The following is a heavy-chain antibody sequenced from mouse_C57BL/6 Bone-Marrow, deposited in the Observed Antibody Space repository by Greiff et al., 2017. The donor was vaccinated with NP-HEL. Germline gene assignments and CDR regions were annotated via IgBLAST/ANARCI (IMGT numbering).Heavy chain of an antibody. J-gene: IGHJ1*03. Sequence: EVKVVESGGDLVKPGGSLKLSCAASGFTFSSYGMSWVRQTPDKRLEWVATISSGGSYTYYPDSVKGRFTISRDNAKNTLYLQMSSLKSEDTAMYYCARHPMYYYGRWYFDVWGTGTTVTVSS. CDR2: ISSGGSYT. D-gene: IGHD1-1*01. V-gene: IGHV5-6*01. CDR1: GFTFSSYG. CDR3: ARHPMYYYGRWYFDV.